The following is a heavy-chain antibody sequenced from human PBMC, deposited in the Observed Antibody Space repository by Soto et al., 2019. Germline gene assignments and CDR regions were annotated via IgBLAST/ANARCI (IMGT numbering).Heavy chain of an antibody. CDR3: ARDIRGYSRAFDY. CDR2: IYSSGST. CDR1: GDSVSSDSYY. Sequence: RSLTCTVSGDSVSSDSYYWTWIRQPPGKGLEWIGYIYSSGSTNYNPSLKSRVTISLDTSSNQFSLELTSVTAADTAIYYCARDIRGYSRAFDYWGQGTLVTSPQ. J-gene: IGHJ4*02. V-gene: IGHV4-61*01. D-gene: IGHD5-18*01.